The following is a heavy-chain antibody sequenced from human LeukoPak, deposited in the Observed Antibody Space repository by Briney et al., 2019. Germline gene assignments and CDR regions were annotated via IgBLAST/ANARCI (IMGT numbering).Heavy chain of an antibody. V-gene: IGHV3-21*01. CDR1: GFTFSSYS. CDR3: ARGSLYDSSGYYYGAEYFQH. Sequence: GGSLRLSCAASGFTFSSYSMTWVRQAPGKGLEWVSSISSSSSYIYYADSVKGRFTISRDNAKNSLYLQMNSLRAEDTAVYYCARGSLYDSSGYYYGAEYFQHWGQGTLVTVSS. J-gene: IGHJ1*01. D-gene: IGHD3-22*01. CDR2: ISSSSSYI.